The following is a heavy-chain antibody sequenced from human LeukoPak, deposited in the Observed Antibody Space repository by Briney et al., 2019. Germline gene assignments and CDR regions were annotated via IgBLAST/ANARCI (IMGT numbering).Heavy chain of an antibody. V-gene: IGHV1-69*13. J-gene: IGHJ4*02. D-gene: IGHD5-24*01. CDR2: IIPIFHTA. CDR3: ARDLGTRDGYNPPNLFDN. CDR1: GGTFRSYA. Sequence: ASVKVSCKASGGTFRSYAISWVRQAPGQGLEWMGGIIPIFHTANYAQKFQGRVTITADDSTSTAYMELSSLRSEDTAVYYCARDLGTRDGYNPPNLFDNWGQGTLVTVSS.